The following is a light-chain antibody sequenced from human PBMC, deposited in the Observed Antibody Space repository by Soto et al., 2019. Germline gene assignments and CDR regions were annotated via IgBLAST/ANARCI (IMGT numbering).Light chain of an antibody. J-gene: IGLJ1*01. Sequence: SYELTQPPSVSVAPGQTARIACRGNDIGSKRVNWYQQKPGQAPVLVVYDDSDRPSGIPERFSGSNSGNTATLTISWVEAGDEADYYCQVWDSSSDLGVFGTGTKVTV. V-gene: IGLV3-21*02. CDR3: QVWDSSSDLGV. CDR2: DDS. CDR1: DIGSKR.